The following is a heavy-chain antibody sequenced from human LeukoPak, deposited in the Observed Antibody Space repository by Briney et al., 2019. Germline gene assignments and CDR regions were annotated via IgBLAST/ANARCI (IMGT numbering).Heavy chain of an antibody. V-gene: IGHV3-48*03. D-gene: IGHD2-2*01. J-gene: IGHJ6*02. CDR2: ISSSGSDI. CDR1: GFTFSSYE. CDR3: ARELNYCFSTSCPPPYSYGMDV. Sequence: GGSLRLSCAASGFTFSSYEMNWVRQAPEKGLEWVSYISSSGSDIYYADSVKGRFTISRDNAKNSLNLQMNSLRAEDTAVYYCARELNYCFSTSCPPPYSYGMDVWGQGTTVTVSS.